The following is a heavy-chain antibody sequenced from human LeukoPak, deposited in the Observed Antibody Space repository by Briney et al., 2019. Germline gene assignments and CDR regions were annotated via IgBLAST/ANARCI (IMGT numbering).Heavy chain of an antibody. CDR3: ARRAGGYSHPYDY. Sequence: SETLSLTCTVSGGSISSYFWSWIRQPPGKGLEWIGYISYSGSTNYNPSLKSRVTISVDTSKNQFSLKLSSVTAADTAVYYCARRAGGYSHPYDYWGQGILVTVSS. D-gene: IGHD4-23*01. J-gene: IGHJ4*02. CDR2: ISYSGST. V-gene: IGHV4-59*12. CDR1: GGSISSYF.